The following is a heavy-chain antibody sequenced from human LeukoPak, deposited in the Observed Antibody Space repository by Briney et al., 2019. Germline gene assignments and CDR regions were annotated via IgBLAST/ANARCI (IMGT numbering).Heavy chain of an antibody. J-gene: IGHJ4*02. CDR2: ISYDGTNK. Sequence: GRSLRLSCAASGFTFSSYAIHWVRQAPGKGLGWVAVISYDGTNKYYADSVKGRFTISRDNSKNTLYLQMNSLRAEDTAVYYCARAPNGVYCTSSSCHLDYWGQGTLVTVSS. D-gene: IGHD2-2*01. CDR1: GFTFSSYA. V-gene: IGHV3-30-3*01. CDR3: ARAPNGVYCTSSSCHLDY.